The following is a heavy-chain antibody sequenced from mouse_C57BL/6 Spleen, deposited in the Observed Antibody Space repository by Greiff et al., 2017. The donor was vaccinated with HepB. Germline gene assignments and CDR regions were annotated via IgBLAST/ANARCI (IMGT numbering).Heavy chain of an antibody. D-gene: IGHD1-1*01. J-gene: IGHJ1*03. V-gene: IGHV1-53*01. CDR2: INPSNGGT. Sequence: VKLQQPGTELVKPGASVKLSCKASGYTFTSYWMHWVKQRPGQGLEWIGNINPSNGGTNYNEKFKSKATLTVDKSSSTAYMQLSSLTSEDSAVYYCARGIYYGSSSYWYFDVWGTGTTVTVSS. CDR1: GYTFTSYW. CDR3: ARGIYYGSSSYWYFDV.